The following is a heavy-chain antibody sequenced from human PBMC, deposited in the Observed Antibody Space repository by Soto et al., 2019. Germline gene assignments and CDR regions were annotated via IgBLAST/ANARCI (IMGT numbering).Heavy chain of an antibody. D-gene: IGHD3-3*01. CDR2: ISYDGSNK. CDR3: ARVHESGNYDFWSGYYMGYYYYGMDV. Sequence: GGALRLSCAACGFTFSSYAMHWVRQAPGKGLEWVAVISYDGSNKYYADSVKGRFTISRDNSKNTLYLQMNSLRAEDTAVYYCARVHESGNYDFWSGYYMGYYYYGMDVWGQGTTVTVSS. CDR1: GFTFSSYA. J-gene: IGHJ6*02. V-gene: IGHV3-30-3*01.